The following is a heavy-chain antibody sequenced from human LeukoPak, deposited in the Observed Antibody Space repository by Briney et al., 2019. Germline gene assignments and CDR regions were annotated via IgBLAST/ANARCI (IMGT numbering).Heavy chain of an antibody. CDR3: ARGGTGDPFRFFDY. CDR2: MNPNSGNT. V-gene: IGHV1-8*01. Sequence: ASVEVSCKASGYTFTSYDINWVRQATGQGLEWMGWMNPNSGNTGYAQKFQGRVTMTRNTSISTAYMELSSLRSEDTAVYYCARGGTGDPFRFFDYWGQGTLVTVSS. J-gene: IGHJ4*02. CDR1: GYTFTSYD.